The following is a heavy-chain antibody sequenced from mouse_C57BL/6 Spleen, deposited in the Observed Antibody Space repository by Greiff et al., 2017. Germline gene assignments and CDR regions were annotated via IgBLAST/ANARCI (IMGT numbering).Heavy chain of an antibody. CDR3: TLYYGNPGY. CDR1: GFTFSNYW. CDR2: IRLKSDNYAT. Sequence: VQLKESGGGLVQPGGSMKLSCVASGFTFSNYWMNWVRQSPEKGLEWVAQIRLKSDNYATHYAESVKGRFTIPRDNSKSMVYLQMNNLRAEATGSYYCTLYYGNPGYWGQGTSVTVSS. V-gene: IGHV6-3*01. J-gene: IGHJ4*01. D-gene: IGHD2-1*01.